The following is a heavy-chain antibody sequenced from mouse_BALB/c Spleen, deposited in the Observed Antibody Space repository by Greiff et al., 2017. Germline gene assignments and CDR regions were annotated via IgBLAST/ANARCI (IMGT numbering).Heavy chain of an antibody. CDR3: ARIHYGSYYYAMDY. J-gene: IGHJ4*01. CDR1: GYTFTSYW. D-gene: IGHD1-1*02. CDR2: IYPSDSYT. V-gene: IGHV1-69*02. Sequence: QVRLQQSGAELVRPGASVKLSCKASGYTFTSYWINWVKQRPGQGLEWIGNIYPSDSYTNYNQKFKDKATLTVDKSSSTAYMQLSSPTSEDSAVYYCARIHYGSYYYAMDYWGQGTSVTVSS.